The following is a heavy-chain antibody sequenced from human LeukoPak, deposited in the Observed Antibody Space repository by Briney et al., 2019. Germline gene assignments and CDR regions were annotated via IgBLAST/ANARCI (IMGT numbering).Heavy chain of an antibody. CDR3: AREDPDHYYMDV. Sequence: PSETLSLTCTVSGGSISSGDYYWSWIRQPPGKGLEWIGYIYYSGSTYYNPSLKSRVTISVDTSKNQFSLKLSSVTAADTAVYYCAREDPDHYYMDVWGKGTTVTVSS. J-gene: IGHJ6*03. V-gene: IGHV4-30-4*08. CDR1: GGSISSGDYY. CDR2: IYYSGST.